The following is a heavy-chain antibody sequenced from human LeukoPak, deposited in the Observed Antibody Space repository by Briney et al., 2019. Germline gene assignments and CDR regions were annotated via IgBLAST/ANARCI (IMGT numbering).Heavy chain of an antibody. V-gene: IGHV4-34*01. D-gene: IGHD3-22*01. CDR2: INHSGST. J-gene: IGHJ5*02. Sequence: SETLSLTCAVYGGSFSGYYWSWIRQPPGKGLEWIGEINHSGSTNYNPSLKSRVTISVDTSKNQFSLKLSSVTAADTAVYYCARVPVDYYDSSGYLGLNYNWFDPWGQGTLVTVSS. CDR3: ARVPVDYYDSSGYLGLNYNWFDP. CDR1: GGSFSGYY.